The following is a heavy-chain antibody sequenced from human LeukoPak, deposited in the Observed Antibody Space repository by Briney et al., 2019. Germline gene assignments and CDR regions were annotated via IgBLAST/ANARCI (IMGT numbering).Heavy chain of an antibody. CDR1: GDSISSSSYY. Sequence: SETLSLTCTVSGDSISSSSYYWGWIRQPPGKGLEWIGSIYYSGSTYYNPSLKSRVTISVDTSKNQFSLKLSSVTAADTAVYYCARHLLVGATQDPPFDYWGQGTLVTVSS. CDR3: ARHLLVGATQDPPFDY. J-gene: IGHJ4*02. D-gene: IGHD1-26*01. CDR2: IYYSGST. V-gene: IGHV4-39*01.